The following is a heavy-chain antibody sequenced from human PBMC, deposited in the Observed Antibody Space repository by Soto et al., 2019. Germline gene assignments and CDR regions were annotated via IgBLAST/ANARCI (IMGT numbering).Heavy chain of an antibody. CDR2: IDSDGNSR. J-gene: IGHJ4*02. CDR1: GFTFSSYW. V-gene: IGHV3-74*01. CDR3: ASLSATVDF. Sequence: GGSLRLSCVASGFTFSSYWMHWLRQAPGRELIWVSEIDSDGNSRNYADSVKGRFTISRDNAKNTLYLQMNSLTAEDTAVYVCASLSATVDFWGRGTLVTSPQ.